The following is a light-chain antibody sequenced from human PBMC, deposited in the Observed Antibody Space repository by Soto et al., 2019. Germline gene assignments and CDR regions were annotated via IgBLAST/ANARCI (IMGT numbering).Light chain of an antibody. Sequence: QSVLTQPPSASGTPGQRVTISCSGSSSNIGSSPVNWYQQLPGMAPRLLIYCNNQRPSGVPDRFSGSKSGTSASLAIGGLQSEDEADYYCATWDDNLNGPVFGGGTKVTVL. CDR1: SSNIGSSP. V-gene: IGLV1-44*01. CDR3: ATWDDNLNGPV. J-gene: IGLJ3*02. CDR2: CNN.